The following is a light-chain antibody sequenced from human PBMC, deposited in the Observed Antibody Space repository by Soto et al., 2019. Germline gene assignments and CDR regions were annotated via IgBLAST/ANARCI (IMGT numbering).Light chain of an antibody. J-gene: IGKJ1*01. V-gene: IGKV3-15*01. CDR1: QSVSTN. CDR3: QQYNHLPPWT. CDR2: GVS. Sequence: EIMMTPSPATLSVSPGARATLSCRASQSVSTNLAWYQQKPGQAPRLLIIGVSTRATGNPARFSGSGSGTEFTLTISGLQAEDVAVYYCQQYNHLPPWTFGQGTKVDIK.